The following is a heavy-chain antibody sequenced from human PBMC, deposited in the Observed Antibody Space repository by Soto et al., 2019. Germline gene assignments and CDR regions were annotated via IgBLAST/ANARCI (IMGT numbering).Heavy chain of an antibody. Sequence: EVQLLESGGGLVQPGGALRLSCAASGFSFSSHAMSWVRQAPGKGLEWVSSISAGADGAYYADSVKGRFTISRANSNNTLHLQMNSVRAEDTAVYFCARDLWWYLHWGQGTLVTVSS. CDR2: ISAGADGA. CDR3: ARDLWWYLH. J-gene: IGHJ4*02. D-gene: IGHD2-15*01. V-gene: IGHV3-23*01. CDR1: GFSFSSHA.